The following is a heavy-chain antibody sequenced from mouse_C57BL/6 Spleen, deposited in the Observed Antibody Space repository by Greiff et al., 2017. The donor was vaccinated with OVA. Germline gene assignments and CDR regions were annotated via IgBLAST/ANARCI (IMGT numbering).Heavy chain of an antibody. V-gene: IGHV1-15*01. CDR3: TRGNYYGSSPYYFDY. CDR1: GYTFTDYE. Sequence: LVESGAELVRPGASVTLSCKASGYTFTDYEMHWVKQTPVHGLEWIGAIDPETGGTAYNQKFKGKAILTADKSSSTAYMELRSLTSEDSAVYYCTRGNYYGSSPYYFDYWGQGTTLTVSS. CDR2: IDPETGGT. D-gene: IGHD1-1*01. J-gene: IGHJ2*01.